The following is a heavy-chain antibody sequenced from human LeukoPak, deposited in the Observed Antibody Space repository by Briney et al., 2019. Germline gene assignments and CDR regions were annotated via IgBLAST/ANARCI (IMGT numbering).Heavy chain of an antibody. CDR3: ARVFPGVFDY. CDR2: IYYSGST. V-gene: IGHV4-39*07. D-gene: IGHD7-27*01. J-gene: IGHJ4*02. CDR1: GGSISSSSYY. Sequence: WETLSLTCTVSGGSISSSSYYWGWIRQPPGKGLEWIGNIYYSGSTYYNPSLESRVTISVDTSKNQFSLKLSSATAADTAVYYCARVFPGVFDYWGQGTLVTVSS.